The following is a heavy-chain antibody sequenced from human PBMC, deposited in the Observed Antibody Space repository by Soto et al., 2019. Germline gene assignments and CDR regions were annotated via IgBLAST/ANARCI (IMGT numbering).Heavy chain of an antibody. D-gene: IGHD4-17*01. V-gene: IGHV3-72*01. CDR3: ARPHDDGWSGAYFDC. Sequence: EVQLVESGGGLVQPGGALRLSCAASGFTLSDHYMDWVRQAPGKGLEWIGRSRNKASRYTTEYAASVRGRFTISRDESDNSLYLKMNSLNTEDTAVYYCARPHDDGWSGAYFDCWGQGNLVTISS. CDR1: GFTLSDHY. CDR2: SRNKASRYTT. J-gene: IGHJ4*02.